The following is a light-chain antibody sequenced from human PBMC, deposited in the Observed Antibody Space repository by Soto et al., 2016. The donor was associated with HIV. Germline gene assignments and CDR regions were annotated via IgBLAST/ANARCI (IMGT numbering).Light chain of an antibody. V-gene: IGKV1-39*01. CDR3: QQSYNTPALT. CDR2: AAS. CDR1: QDISSS. J-gene: IGKJ4*01. Sequence: DIQMTQSPSSVSASVGDSVTITCRASQDISSSLVWYQHKPGKAPNLLIYAASSLHSGVPSRFSGSGSGTDFTLTISSLQPEDFATYYCQQSYNTPALTFGGGTKVEI.